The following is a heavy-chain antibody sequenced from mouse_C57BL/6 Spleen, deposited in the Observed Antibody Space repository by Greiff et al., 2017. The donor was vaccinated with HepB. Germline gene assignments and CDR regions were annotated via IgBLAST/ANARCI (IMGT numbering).Heavy chain of an antibody. J-gene: IGHJ1*03. D-gene: IGHD2-1*01. V-gene: IGHV1-82*01. CDR1: GYAFSSSW. CDR2: IYPGDGAT. Sequence: VQLQQSGPELVKPGASVKISCKASGYAFSSSWMNWVKQRPGKGREWIGRIYPGDGATNYNGKFKGKATLTADKSSSTAYMELSSLTSEDAAVYFCARDYGNSYWYFDVWGTGTTVTVSS. CDR3: ARDYGNSYWYFDV.